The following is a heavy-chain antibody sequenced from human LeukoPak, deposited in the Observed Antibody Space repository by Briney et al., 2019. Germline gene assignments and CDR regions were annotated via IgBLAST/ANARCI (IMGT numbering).Heavy chain of an antibody. V-gene: IGHV3-23*01. CDR3: AKDPHSYGYKSTSNFDY. CDR2: ISGSGGST. J-gene: IGHJ4*02. Sequence: GGSLRLSCAASGFTFSSYAMSWVRQAPGKGLEWVSAISGSGGSTYYADSVKGRFTISRDNSKNTLYLQMNSLRAEDTAVYYCAKDPHSYGYKSTSNFDYWGQGTLVTVSS. CDR1: GFTFSSYA. D-gene: IGHD5-18*01.